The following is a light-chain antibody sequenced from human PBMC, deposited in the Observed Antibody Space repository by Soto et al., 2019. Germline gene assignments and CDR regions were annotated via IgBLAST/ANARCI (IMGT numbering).Light chain of an antibody. CDR2: WAS. V-gene: IGKV4-1*01. CDR1: QSVLYRPHNRNY. J-gene: IGKJ4*01. CDR3: QQYSATPLT. Sequence: DIVMTQSPDSLAVSLGERATINCTSSQSVLYRPHNRNYLAWFQQKPGQPPKLLIYWASSRESGVPYRFSGSGSGTDFTLTISSLQAEDVAVYYCQQYSATPLTFGGGTKVDIK.